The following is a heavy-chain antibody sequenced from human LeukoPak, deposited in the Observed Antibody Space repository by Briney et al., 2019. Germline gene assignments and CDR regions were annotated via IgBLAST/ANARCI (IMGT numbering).Heavy chain of an antibody. D-gene: IGHD2-2*02. CDR2: IYYSGST. CDR3: ARHPAHIVVVPAAIRGAFDI. Sequence: SETLSLTCTVSGGSISSSSYYWGWIRQPPGKGLEWIGSIYYSGSTYYNPSLKSRVTISVDTSKNQFSLKLSSVTAADTAVYYCARHPAHIVVVPAAIRGAFDIWGQGTMVTVSS. CDR1: GGSISSSSYY. V-gene: IGHV4-39*01. J-gene: IGHJ3*02.